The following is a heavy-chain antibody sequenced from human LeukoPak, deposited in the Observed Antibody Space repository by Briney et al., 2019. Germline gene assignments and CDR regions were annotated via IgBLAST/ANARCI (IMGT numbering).Heavy chain of an antibody. D-gene: IGHD2-15*01. Sequence: ETLSLTCTVSGGSISSYHGSWIRQPPGKGLEWIGYISNSGGTNYNPFLKSRVAISLDTFKHNFSLKLSSVTAADTDVYYCARYCTVGSCLDYWGQGTLVTVSS. J-gene: IGHJ4*02. CDR1: GGSISSYH. CDR3: ARYCTVGSCLDY. CDR2: ISNSGGT. V-gene: IGHV4-59*08.